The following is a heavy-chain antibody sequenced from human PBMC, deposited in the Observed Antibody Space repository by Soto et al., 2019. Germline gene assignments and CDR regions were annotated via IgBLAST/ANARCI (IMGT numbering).Heavy chain of an antibody. CDR2: IIPIFGTA. Sequence: SVKVSCKASGGTFSSYAISWVRQAPGQGLEWMGGIIPIFGTANYAQKFQGRVTITADESTSTAYMELSSLRSEDTAVYYCARDLLQKKTKSGDELYYYYGMDVWGQGTTVTVSS. J-gene: IGHJ6*02. V-gene: IGHV1-69*13. D-gene: IGHD2-15*01. CDR3: ARDLLQKKTKSGDELYYYYGMDV. CDR1: GGTFSSYA.